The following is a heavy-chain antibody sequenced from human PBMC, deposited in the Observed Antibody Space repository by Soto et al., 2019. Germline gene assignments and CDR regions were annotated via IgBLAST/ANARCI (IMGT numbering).Heavy chain of an antibody. CDR1: GFTVSSNY. CDR2: IYSGGST. D-gene: IGHD3-10*01. CDR3: ARGKDYGSGSYSGY. Sequence: EVQLVESGGGLIQPGGSLRLSCAASGFTVSSNYMSWVRQAPGKGLEWVSVIYSGGSTYYADSVKGRFTISRDNSKNTLYLQMNSLRAEDTAVYDCARGKDYGSGSYSGYWGQGTLVTVSS. V-gene: IGHV3-53*01. J-gene: IGHJ4*02.